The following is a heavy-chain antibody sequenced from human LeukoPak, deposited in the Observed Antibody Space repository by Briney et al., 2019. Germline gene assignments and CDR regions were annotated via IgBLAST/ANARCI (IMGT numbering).Heavy chain of an antibody. V-gene: IGHV3-23*01. D-gene: IGHD5-12*01. J-gene: IGHJ4*02. CDR1: GFTFSNYV. CDR2: FGGSAGSV. Sequence: PGGSLRLSCAASGFTFSNYVMNWVRQAPGKGLEWVSGFGGSAGSVYYADSVKGRFTISRDNSKNTLYLQMNSLRAEDAAVYYCAKDLKVGYSAYGCFDYWGQGTLVTVSS. CDR3: AKDLKVGYSAYGCFDY.